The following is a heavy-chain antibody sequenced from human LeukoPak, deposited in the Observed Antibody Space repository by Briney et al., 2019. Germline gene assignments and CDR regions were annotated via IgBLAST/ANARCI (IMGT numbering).Heavy chain of an antibody. CDR2: INHGGST. D-gene: IGHD3-10*01. CDR3: ARDHITMVRGGTGFDY. V-gene: IGHV4-34*01. Sequence: SETLSLTCAVYGGSFSGYYWSWIRQPPGKGLEWIGEINHGGSTNYNPSLKSRVTISVDTSKNQFSLKLSSVTAADTAVYYCARDHITMVRGGTGFDYWGQGTLVTVSS. CDR1: GGSFSGYY. J-gene: IGHJ4*02.